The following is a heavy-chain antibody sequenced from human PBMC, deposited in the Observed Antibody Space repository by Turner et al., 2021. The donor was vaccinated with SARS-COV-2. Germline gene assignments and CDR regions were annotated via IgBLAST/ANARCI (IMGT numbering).Heavy chain of an antibody. V-gene: IGHV3-23*01. D-gene: IGHD6-19*01. CDR3: AGSGGWLLDL. CDR2: ISASGGST. Sequence: EVQLLESGGGLVQPGGSLRLSCAASGFTFSSYAMSWVRQAPGKGLEWVLSISASGGSTYYADSVKGRFTISRDNSKNSLYLQMNSLRVEDTAVYYCAGSGGWLLDLWGQGTLVTVSS. J-gene: IGHJ4*02. CDR1: GFTFSSYA.